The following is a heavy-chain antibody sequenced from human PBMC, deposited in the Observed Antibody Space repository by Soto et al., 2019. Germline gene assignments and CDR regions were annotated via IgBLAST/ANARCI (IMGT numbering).Heavy chain of an antibody. Sequence: SETLSLTCTVSGGSISSYYWSWIRQPPGKGLEWIGYIYYSGSTNYNPSLKSRVTISVDTSKNQFSLKLSSVTAADTAVYYCARELSSGWTNWLDPWGQGTMVTVSS. J-gene: IGHJ5*02. CDR3: ARELSSGWTNWLDP. CDR1: GGSISSYY. V-gene: IGHV4-59*01. CDR2: IYYSGST. D-gene: IGHD6-19*01.